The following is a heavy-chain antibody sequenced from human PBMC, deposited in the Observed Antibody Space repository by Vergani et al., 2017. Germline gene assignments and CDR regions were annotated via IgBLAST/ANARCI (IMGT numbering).Heavy chain of an antibody. CDR1: GYTFTGYY. J-gene: IGHJ4*02. CDR2: INPNSGGT. Sequence: QVQLVQSGAEVKKPGASVKVSCKASGYTFTGYYMHWVRQAPGQGLEWMGWINPNSGGTNYAQKFQGRVTMTRDTSISTAYMELSRLGSDDTAVYYCAREGDYCSGGSCYPAPLDYWGQGTLVTVSS. D-gene: IGHD2-15*01. CDR3: AREGDYCSGGSCYPAPLDY. V-gene: IGHV1-2*02.